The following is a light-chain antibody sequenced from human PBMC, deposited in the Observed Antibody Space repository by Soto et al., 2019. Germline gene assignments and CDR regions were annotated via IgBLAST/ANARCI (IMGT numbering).Light chain of an antibody. CDR1: SSDIGAYNY. J-gene: IGLJ1*01. Sequence: QSALTQPASVSGSPGQSITISCTGTSSDIGAYNYVSWYQQHPGKAPKLMIYAVTDRPSGVSSRFSGSKSANTASLTISGLPAEDAADYYCTSYTSSTTLFGTGTKLTVL. V-gene: IGLV2-14*01. CDR2: AVT. CDR3: TSYTSSTTL.